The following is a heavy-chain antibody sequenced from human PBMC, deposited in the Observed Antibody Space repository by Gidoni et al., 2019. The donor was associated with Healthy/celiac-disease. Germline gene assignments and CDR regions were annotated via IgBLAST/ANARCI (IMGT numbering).Heavy chain of an antibody. D-gene: IGHD6-13*01. Sequence: EVQLVESGGGLVKPGGSLRLSCAASGFTFSSYSMNWVRQAPGKGLEWVSSISSSSSYIYYADSVKGRFTISRDNTKNSLYLQMNSLRAEDTAVYYCARDHSSSWARYFDLWGRGTLVTVSS. J-gene: IGHJ2*01. CDR3: ARDHSSSWARYFDL. CDR2: ISSSSSYI. CDR1: GFTFSSYS. V-gene: IGHV3-21*01.